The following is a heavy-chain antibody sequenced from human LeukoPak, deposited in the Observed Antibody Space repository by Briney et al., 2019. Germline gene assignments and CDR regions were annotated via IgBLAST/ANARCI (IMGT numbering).Heavy chain of an antibody. V-gene: IGHV3-21*01. D-gene: IGHD3-10*01. CDR3: ARDRRHGSDY. CDR2: ISSSSSYI. CDR1: GGSISSTN. Sequence: ETLSLACTVSGGSISSTNYYWGWIRQPPGKGLEWVSSISSSSSYIYYADSVKGRFTISRDNAKNSLYLQMNSLRAEDTAVYYCARDRRHGSDYWGQGTLVTVSS. J-gene: IGHJ4*02.